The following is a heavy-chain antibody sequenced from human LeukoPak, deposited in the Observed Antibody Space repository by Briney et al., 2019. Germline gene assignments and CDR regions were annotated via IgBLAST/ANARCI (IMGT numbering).Heavy chain of an antibody. D-gene: IGHD3-22*01. CDR1: GFTFSDYY. V-gene: IGHV3-11*01. CDR2: ISSSGSTI. CDR3: ARGSSGYYVPAEYFQH. J-gene: IGHJ1*01. Sequence: GGSLRLSCAASGFTFSDYYMTWIRQAPGKGQEWVSYISSSGSTIYYADSVKGRFTISRDNAKNSLYLQMNSLRAEDTAVYYCARGSSGYYVPAEYFQHWGQGTLVTVSS.